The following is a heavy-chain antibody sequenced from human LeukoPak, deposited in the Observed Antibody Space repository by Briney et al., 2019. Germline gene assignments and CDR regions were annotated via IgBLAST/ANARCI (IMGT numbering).Heavy chain of an antibody. Sequence: GGSLRLSCAAPGFTFSNAWMSWVRQAPRKGLEWVGHIKSKIHGGTADSAEPVKGRLTISRDDSKNTLYLQMNSLKTEDTAVYYCTTGGIWGTYRTIDYWGQGTLVTVSS. V-gene: IGHV3-15*01. CDR3: TTGGIWGTYRTIDY. CDR2: IKSKIHGGTA. D-gene: IGHD3-16*02. CDR1: GFTFSNAW. J-gene: IGHJ4*02.